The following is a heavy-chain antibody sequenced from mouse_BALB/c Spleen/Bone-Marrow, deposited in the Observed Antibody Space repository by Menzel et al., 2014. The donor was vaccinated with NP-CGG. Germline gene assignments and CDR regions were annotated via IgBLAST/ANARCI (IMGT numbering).Heavy chain of an antibody. CDR1: GYTFTSYY. J-gene: IGHJ4*01. D-gene: IGHD2-4*01. V-gene: IGHV1S81*02. CDR2: INPSNGGT. Sequence: QVQLQQSGAELVKPGASVKLSCKASGYTFTSYYMYWVKQRPGQGLEWIGEINPSNGGTNFNEKFKSKATLTVDISSSTAYMQLSSLTSEDSAVYYCTRSCDYEGDYYAMDYWGQGTSVTVSS. CDR3: TRSCDYEGDYYAMDY.